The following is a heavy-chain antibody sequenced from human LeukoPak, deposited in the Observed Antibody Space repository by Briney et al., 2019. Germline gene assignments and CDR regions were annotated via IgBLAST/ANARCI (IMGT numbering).Heavy chain of an antibody. V-gene: IGHV3-64*01. J-gene: IGHJ4*02. CDR3: ARGWTVTIYYFDY. Sequence: GGTLRLSCAASGFTFSSYAMHWVRQAPGKGPEYVSAISSNGGSTYYANSVKGRFTISRDNSKNTLYLQMGSLRAEDMAVYYCARGWTVTIYYFDYWGQGTLVTVSS. CDR2: ISSNGGST. D-gene: IGHD4-17*01. CDR1: GFTFSSYA.